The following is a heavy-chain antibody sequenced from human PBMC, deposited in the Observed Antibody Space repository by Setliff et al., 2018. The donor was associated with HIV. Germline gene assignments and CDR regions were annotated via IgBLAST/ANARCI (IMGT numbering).Heavy chain of an antibody. V-gene: IGHV4-61*02. J-gene: IGHJ4*02. CDR3: ARGIDSYGYLFDY. D-gene: IGHD5-18*01. CDR1: GGSISSGSYY. CDR2: IYTSGST. Sequence: SETLSLTCTVSGGSISSGSYYWSWIRQPAGKGLEWIGRIYTSGSTNYNPSLKSRVSISVDTSKNQFSLKLSSVTAADTAVYYCARGIDSYGYLFDYWGQGTLVTVSS.